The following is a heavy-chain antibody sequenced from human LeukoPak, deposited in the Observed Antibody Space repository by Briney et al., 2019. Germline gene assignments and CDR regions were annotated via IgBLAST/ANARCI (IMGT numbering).Heavy chain of an antibody. CDR1: GGSVTDYY. CDR3: ASRKLGNDY. CDR2: IYYTGT. V-gene: IGHV4-59*02. D-gene: IGHD7-27*01. Sequence: SETLSLTCTASGGSVTDYYWSWIRQSPGKGLEWIGYIYYTGTSYNPSLKSRVTISADTSKNQFSLKLISVTAADTAVYYCASRKLGNDYWGQGTLVTVSS. J-gene: IGHJ4*02.